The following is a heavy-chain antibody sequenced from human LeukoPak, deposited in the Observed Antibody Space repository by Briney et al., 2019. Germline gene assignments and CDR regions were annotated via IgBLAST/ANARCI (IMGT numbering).Heavy chain of an antibody. V-gene: IGHV1-8*01. Sequence: ASVKVSCKASGYSFTTHDINWVRQATGQGLEWLGWMSPNSGDTGYAQKFQGRVTMTSDSSISTAYMELSSLRSEDTAIYYCVRTPPNWGFDYWGQGTLVTVSS. CDR3: VRTPPNWGFDY. CDR2: MSPNSGDT. D-gene: IGHD7-27*01. J-gene: IGHJ4*02. CDR1: GYSFTTHD.